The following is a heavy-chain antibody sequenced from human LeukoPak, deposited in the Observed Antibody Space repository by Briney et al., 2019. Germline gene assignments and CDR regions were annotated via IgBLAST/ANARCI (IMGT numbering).Heavy chain of an antibody. V-gene: IGHV4-39*01. CDR1: GGSISSISYY. CDR2: VFYSGST. D-gene: IGHD1-26*01. CDR3: ARLNSGSYLGFDY. J-gene: IGHJ4*02. Sequence: SETLSLTCAVSGGSISSISYYWAWIRQPPGKGLEWIGSVFYSGSTYYNASLKSRVTISVDTSKNQFSLKLSSVTAADTAVYYCARLNSGSYLGFDYWGQGTLVSVSS.